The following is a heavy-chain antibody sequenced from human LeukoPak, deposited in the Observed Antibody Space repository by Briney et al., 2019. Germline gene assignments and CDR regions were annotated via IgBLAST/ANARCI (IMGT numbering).Heavy chain of an antibody. V-gene: IGHV3-21*01. CDR3: ARERAGVAATNNWFDP. J-gene: IGHJ5*02. CDR1: GFTVSSTY. D-gene: IGHD2-15*01. CDR2: ISTSSSYI. Sequence: GGSLRLSCAASGFTVSSTYMSWVRQAPGKGLEWVSSISTSSSYIYYADSVKGRFTISRHNAKKSLYLQMNSLGAEDTAVYYCARERAGVAATNNWFDPWGQGTLVTVSS.